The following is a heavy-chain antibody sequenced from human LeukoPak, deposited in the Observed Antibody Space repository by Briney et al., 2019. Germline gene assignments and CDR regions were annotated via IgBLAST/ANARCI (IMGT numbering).Heavy chain of an antibody. V-gene: IGHV3-30*04. CDR3: ARDRYGVLYYYGMDV. D-gene: IGHD4-17*01. CDR1: GFTFSSYA. Sequence: RPGGPLRLSCAASGFTFSSYAMHWVRQAPGKGLEWVAVISYDGSNKYYADSVKGRFTISRDNSKNTLYLQMNSLRAEDTAVYYCARDRYGVLYYYGMDVWGQGTTVTVSS. J-gene: IGHJ6*02. CDR2: ISYDGSNK.